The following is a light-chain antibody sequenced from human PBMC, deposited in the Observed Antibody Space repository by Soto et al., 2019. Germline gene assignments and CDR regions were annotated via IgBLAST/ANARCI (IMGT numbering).Light chain of an antibody. CDR3: GTWESSLSAVV. Sequence: QSVLTQPPSVSAAPGQKVTISCSGSSSNLGNNYVSWYQHLPGTAPKLLIYDNNKRPSGIPDRFSGPKSGTSATLGITGLQTGDDADYYCGTWESSLSAVVFGGGTKLTVL. V-gene: IGLV1-51*01. J-gene: IGLJ2*01. CDR1: SSNLGNNY. CDR2: DNN.